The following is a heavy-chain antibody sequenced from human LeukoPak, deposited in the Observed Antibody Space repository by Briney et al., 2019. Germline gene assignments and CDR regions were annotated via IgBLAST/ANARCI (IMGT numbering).Heavy chain of an antibody. D-gene: IGHD3-10*01. V-gene: IGHV4-39*01. J-gene: IGHJ3*01. CDR1: GGSISSSSYY. CDR2: IYYSGST. CDR3: ARHRHSGPPAG. Sequence: SETLSLTCTVSGGSISSSSYYWGWIRQPPGKGLEWIGSIYYSGSTYYNPSLKSRVTISVDTSKNQFSLKLSSVTAADTAVYYCARHRHSGPPAGWGQGTMVTVSS.